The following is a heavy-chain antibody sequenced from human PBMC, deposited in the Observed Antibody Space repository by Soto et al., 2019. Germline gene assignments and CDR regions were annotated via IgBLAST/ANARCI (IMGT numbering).Heavy chain of an antibody. Sequence: PSETLSLTCAVYGGSFSGYYWSWIRQPPGKGLEWIGEINHSGSTNYNPSLKSRVTISVDTSKNQFSLKLSSVTAADTAVYYCARKDIVVVVAAPGAFDIWGQGTMVTVSS. CDR3: ARKDIVVVVAAPGAFDI. V-gene: IGHV4-34*01. CDR2: INHSGST. CDR1: GGSFSGYY. D-gene: IGHD2-15*01. J-gene: IGHJ3*02.